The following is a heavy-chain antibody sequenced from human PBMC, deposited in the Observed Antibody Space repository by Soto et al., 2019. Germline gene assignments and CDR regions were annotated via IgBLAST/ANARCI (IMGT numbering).Heavy chain of an antibody. D-gene: IGHD3-10*01. CDR2: IKHSGST. CDR1: GGSFSGYY. J-gene: IGHJ6*02. Sequence: QVKLQQWGTGLLKPSETLSLTCAVYGGSFSGYYWSWIRQPPGKGLEWIGEIKHSGSTNHNPSLKSRVTISVDTSKNQFSLKLSSVTAADTAVYYCARGFNSRFGEGRYGMDVWGQGTTVTVSS. CDR3: ARGFNSRFGEGRYGMDV. V-gene: IGHV4-34*01.